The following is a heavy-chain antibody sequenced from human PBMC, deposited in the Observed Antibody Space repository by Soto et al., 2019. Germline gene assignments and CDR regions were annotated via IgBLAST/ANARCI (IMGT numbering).Heavy chain of an antibody. CDR1: GYTFTSYS. D-gene: IGHD2-15*01. Sequence: ASVEVSCKASGYTFTSYSMHWVLQAPGQRLEWMGWINAGNGNTKYSQKFQGRVTITRDTSASTAYMELSSLRSEDTAVYYCARFDCSGGSCYPNYYYYGMDVWGQGTTVTVSS. CDR2: INAGNGNT. V-gene: IGHV1-3*01. J-gene: IGHJ6*02. CDR3: ARFDCSGGSCYPNYYYYGMDV.